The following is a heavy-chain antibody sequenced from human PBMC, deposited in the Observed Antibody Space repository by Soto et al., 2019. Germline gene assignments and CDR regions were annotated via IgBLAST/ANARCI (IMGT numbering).Heavy chain of an antibody. Sequence: PGGSLRLSSAASGFIFSSYAMNWVRQAPGKGLEWVAVISYDGNNKYYGDSVKGRFTISRDISKNTVNLQMNSLRAEDTAVYYCARGYCSGGSCYYLPGYWGQGTLVTVSS. CDR3: ARGYCSGGSCYYLPGY. CDR2: ISYDGNNK. V-gene: IGHV3-30-3*01. D-gene: IGHD2-15*01. CDR1: GFIFSSYA. J-gene: IGHJ4*02.